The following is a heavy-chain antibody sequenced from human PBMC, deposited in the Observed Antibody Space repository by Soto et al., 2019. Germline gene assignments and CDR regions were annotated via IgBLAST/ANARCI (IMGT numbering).Heavy chain of an antibody. CDR3: ARGRITMVRGVSFL. CDR1: GGSISSGDYY. J-gene: IGHJ4*02. V-gene: IGHV4-30-4*01. D-gene: IGHD3-10*01. Sequence: SETLSLTCTVSGGSISSGDYYWRWLRQPPGKGLEWIGYIYYSGSTYYNPSLKSRVTISVDTSKNQFSLKLSSVTAADTAVYYCARGRITMVRGVSFLWGQGTLVTVSS. CDR2: IYYSGST.